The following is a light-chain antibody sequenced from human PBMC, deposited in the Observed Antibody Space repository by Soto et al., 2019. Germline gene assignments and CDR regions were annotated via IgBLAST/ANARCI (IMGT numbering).Light chain of an antibody. V-gene: IGKV4-1*01. CDR3: QQYYNTPLT. CDR1: QSLLYRSNNKNY. Sequence: DLVMTQSPGSLAVSLGERANIKCRSSQSLLYRSNNKNYVAWYQRKPGQPPKLLIYWASARESGVPDRFSGSGSGTDFTLTISSLQAEDAATYFCQQYYNTPLTFGGGTKVEIK. CDR2: WAS. J-gene: IGKJ4*01.